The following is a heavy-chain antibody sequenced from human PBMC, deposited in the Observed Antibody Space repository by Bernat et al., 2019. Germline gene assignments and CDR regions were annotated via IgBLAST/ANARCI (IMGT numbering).Heavy chain of an antibody. D-gene: IGHD6-6*01. CDR2: ISYDGSNK. Sequence: QVQLVESGGGVVQPVRSLRLSCAASGFTFSSYGMHWVRQAPGKGLEWVAVISYDGSNKYYADSVKGRFTISRDNSKNTLYLQMNSLRAEDTAVYYCAKDSGSSSFAIDYWGQGTLVTVSS. CDR3: AKDSGSSSFAIDY. V-gene: IGHV3-30*18. J-gene: IGHJ4*02. CDR1: GFTFSSYG.